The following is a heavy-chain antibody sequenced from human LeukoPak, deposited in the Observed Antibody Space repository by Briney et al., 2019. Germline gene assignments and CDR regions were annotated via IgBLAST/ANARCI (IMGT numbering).Heavy chain of an antibody. CDR1: GFTVSRKY. CDR2: MYSGGSA. CDR3: ASGGDYGDYEYYFDY. J-gene: IGHJ4*02. V-gene: IGHV3-53*01. D-gene: IGHD4-17*01. Sequence: GGSLTLSCAASGFTVSRKYMSWVRHAPGKGLEWVSVMYSGGSAYYADSVKGRFTFSRDSSKNTLYLQMNSLRAEDTAVYYCASGGDYGDYEYYFDYWGQGTLVTVSS.